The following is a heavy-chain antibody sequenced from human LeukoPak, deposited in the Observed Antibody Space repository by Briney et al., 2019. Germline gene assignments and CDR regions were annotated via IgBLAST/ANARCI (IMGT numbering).Heavy chain of an antibody. CDR2: IYYSGST. CDR1: GGSISTYY. D-gene: IGHD6-19*01. J-gene: IGHJ4*02. CDR3: ARQVVAVAGTGYFDY. Sequence: SETLSLTCTVSGGSISTYYWGCIRQPPGKGLEWIGSIYYSGSTYYSASLKSRGTISVDTSKNQFSLKLNSVTAADTAVYFCARQVVAVAGTGYFDYWGQGTLVSVSS. V-gene: IGHV4-39*01.